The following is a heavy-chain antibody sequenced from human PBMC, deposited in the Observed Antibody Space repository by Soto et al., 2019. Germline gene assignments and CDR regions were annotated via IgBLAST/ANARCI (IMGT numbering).Heavy chain of an antibody. D-gene: IGHD3-3*01. CDR2: IHYSGST. V-gene: IGHV4-61*01. CDR3: ARDSRVSEIFGVIINYAMDV. CDR1: GGSVSSGTYY. Sequence: QVQLQESGPGLVKPSETLSLTCTVSGGSVSSGTYYWSWIRQPPGKGLEWIGYIHYSGSTTYNPSLKSRVTISVDTSKNQFSLKLSSVTAADTAVYYCARDSRVSEIFGVIINYAMDVWGQGTTVTVSS. J-gene: IGHJ6*02.